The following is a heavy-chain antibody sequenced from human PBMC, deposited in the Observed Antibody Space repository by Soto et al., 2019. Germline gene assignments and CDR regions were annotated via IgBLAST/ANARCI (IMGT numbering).Heavy chain of an antibody. CDR1: GYTFTSYY. D-gene: IGHD5-18*01. V-gene: IGHV1-46*01. Sequence: GASVKVSCKASGYTFTSYYMHWVRQAPGQGLEWMGIINPSGGSTSYAQKFQGRVTMTRDTSTSTVYMELSSLRSEDTAVYYCARLGYSYGYYYYGMDFWGQGTTVTVSS. CDR2: INPSGGST. CDR3: ARLGYSYGYYYYGMDF. J-gene: IGHJ6*02.